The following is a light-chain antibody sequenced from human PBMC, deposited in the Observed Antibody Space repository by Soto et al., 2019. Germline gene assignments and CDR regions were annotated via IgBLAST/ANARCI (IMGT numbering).Light chain of an antibody. CDR2: GAS. J-gene: IGKJ2*01. Sequence: EIVMTQSPATLSVSPGERVTLSCRASQSVSDNLAWYQQKPGQAPRLLIYGASTRATTTPAMFSGSGSGTEITLTISSLQSEDFAVYFCQQSNNWPYTFGQGTKLDIK. CDR1: QSVSDN. V-gene: IGKV3-15*01. CDR3: QQSNNWPYT.